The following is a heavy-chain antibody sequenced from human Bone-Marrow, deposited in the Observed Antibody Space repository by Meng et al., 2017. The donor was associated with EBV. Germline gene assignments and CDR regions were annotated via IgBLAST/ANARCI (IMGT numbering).Heavy chain of an antibody. Sequence: QVQAVQSGAELKKPGSSVKVACKTSGGPFRTDAISWVRQAPGQGLEWMGGLIPMFGAPNYAQKFQGRITITADESTSTHYMELSSLRSEDMAVYYCASESGRGYTPDYWGQGTMVTVSS. V-gene: IGHV1-69*01. D-gene: IGHD3-10*01. J-gene: IGHJ4*02. CDR1: GGPFRTDA. CDR3: ASESGRGYTPDY. CDR2: LIPMFGAP.